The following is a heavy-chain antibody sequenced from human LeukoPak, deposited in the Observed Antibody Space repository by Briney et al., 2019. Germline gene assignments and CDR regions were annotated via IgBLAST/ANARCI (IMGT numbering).Heavy chain of an antibody. J-gene: IGHJ4*02. CDR3: ARGHPSSWSLFGY. V-gene: IGHV4-59*01. CDR2: IYYSGST. Sequence: SETLSLTCTVSGGSISSYYWSWIRQPPGKGLEWIGYIYYSGSTNYNPSLKSRVTISVDTSKNQFSLKLSSVTAADTAVYYCARGHPSSWSLFGYWGQGTLVTVSS. D-gene: IGHD6-13*01. CDR1: GGSISSYY.